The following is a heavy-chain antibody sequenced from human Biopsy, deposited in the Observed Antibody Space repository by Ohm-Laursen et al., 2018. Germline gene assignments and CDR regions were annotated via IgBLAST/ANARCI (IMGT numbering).Heavy chain of an antibody. CDR1: GDSISSYY. V-gene: IGHV4-59*12. J-gene: IGHJ3*02. CDR3: ARGTGRYYVYGAFDI. CDR2: VYYTGST. Sequence: GTLSLTCPVSGDSISSYYWSWIRQPPGKGLQWIGYVYYTGSTDYNPSLQSRVTISVATSKNHFSLRLRSVTAADTAVYYCARGTGRYYVYGAFDIWGQGTVVTVSS. D-gene: IGHD1-26*01.